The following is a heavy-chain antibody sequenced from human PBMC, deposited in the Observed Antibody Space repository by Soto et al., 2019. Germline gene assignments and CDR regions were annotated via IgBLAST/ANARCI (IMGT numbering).Heavy chain of an antibody. J-gene: IGHJ4*02. CDR2: ISYDGSNK. D-gene: IGHD3-9*01. CDR1: GYTFSSYA. CDR3: ARSYDILTGFDY. Sequence: GGSLRLSCAASGYTFSSYAMHWVRQDPGKGLEWVAVISYDGSNKYYADSVKGRFTISRDNSKNTLYLQMNSLRAEDTAVYYCARSYDILTGFDYWGQGTLVTVSS. V-gene: IGHV3-30-3*01.